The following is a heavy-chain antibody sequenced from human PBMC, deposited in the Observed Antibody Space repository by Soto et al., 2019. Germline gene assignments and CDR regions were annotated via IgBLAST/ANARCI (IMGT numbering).Heavy chain of an antibody. J-gene: IGHJ5*02. Sequence: QITLKESGPTLVKPTQTLTLTCTFSGFSLTTSGVGVGWIRQPPGKALEWLALIYWDDDKRYSPSLKSRLTITXHXXKHQVVLTMTHMAPAATATYFGAHTTTPVTWWFDPWRQGTLVTVSS. CDR2: IYWDDDK. CDR1: GFSLTTSGVG. D-gene: IGHD4-17*01. CDR3: AHTTTPVTWWFDP. V-gene: IGHV2-5*02.